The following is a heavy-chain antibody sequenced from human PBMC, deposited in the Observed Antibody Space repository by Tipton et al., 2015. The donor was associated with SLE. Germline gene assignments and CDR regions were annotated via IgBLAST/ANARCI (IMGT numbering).Heavy chain of an antibody. CDR3: ARPTQLWGVFDI. Sequence: TLSLTCAVYGGSFSGYYWSWIRQPPGKGLEWIGGINHSGSTNYNPSLKSRVTISVDTSKKQFSLKLSSVTAADTAVYYCARPTQLWGVFDIWGQGTMVTVSS. D-gene: IGHD6-13*01. CDR2: INHSGST. V-gene: IGHV4-34*01. J-gene: IGHJ3*02. CDR1: GGSFSGYY.